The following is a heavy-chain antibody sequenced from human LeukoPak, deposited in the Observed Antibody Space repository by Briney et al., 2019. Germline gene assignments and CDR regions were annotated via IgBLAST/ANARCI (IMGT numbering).Heavy chain of an antibody. V-gene: IGHV4-34*01. D-gene: IGHD2-15*01. CDR1: GGSFSGYY. CDR2: INHSGST. CDR3: ARHRCSGGSCYPMNWFGP. J-gene: IGHJ5*02. Sequence: SETLSLTCAVYGGSFSGYYWSWMRQPPGKGLEWIGEINHSGSTNYDPSLKSRVTISVDTSKNQFSLKLSSVTAADTAVYYCARHRCSGGSCYPMNWFGPWGQGTLVTVSS.